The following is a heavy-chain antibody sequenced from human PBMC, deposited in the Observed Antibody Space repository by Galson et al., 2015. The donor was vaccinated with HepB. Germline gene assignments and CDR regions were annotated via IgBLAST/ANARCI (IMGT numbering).Heavy chain of an antibody. CDR1: GFTFSNYG. D-gene: IGHD6-19*01. CDR3: AKDPYLYSALAGTMAGFDY. Sequence: SLRLSCAASGFTFSNYGMHWVRQAPGKGLEWVAVISYDGSNKYYADSVKGRFTISRDNSKNTLYLQMNSLRAEDTALYYCAKDPYLYSALAGTMAGFDYWCQEPWSPSPQ. V-gene: IGHV3-30*18. CDR2: ISYDGSNK. J-gene: IGHJ4*01.